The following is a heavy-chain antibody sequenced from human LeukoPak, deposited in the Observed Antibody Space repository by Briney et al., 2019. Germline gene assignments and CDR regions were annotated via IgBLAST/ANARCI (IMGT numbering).Heavy chain of an antibody. D-gene: IGHD3-9*01. Sequence: SETLSLTCALYGGSFSGYYWSWIRQPPGKGLEWIGEINHSGSTNYNPSLKSRVTISLDTSKNQFSLKLSSVTAADTAVYYCAGGSRLTGAFDIWGQGTMVTVSS. V-gene: IGHV4-34*01. CDR3: AGGSRLTGAFDI. J-gene: IGHJ3*02. CDR2: INHSGST. CDR1: GGSFSGYY.